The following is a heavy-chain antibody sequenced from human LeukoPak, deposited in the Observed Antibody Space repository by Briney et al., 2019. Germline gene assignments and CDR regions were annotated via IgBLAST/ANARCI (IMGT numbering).Heavy chain of an antibody. CDR2: INHSGST. Sequence: PSETLSLTCAVYGGSFSGYYWSWIRQPPGKGLEWIGEINHSGSTNYNPSLKSRVTISVDTSKNQFSLKLSSVTAADTAVYYCARDRLTSGMDVWGQGTTVTVSS. V-gene: IGHV4-34*01. CDR1: GGSFSGYY. CDR3: ARDRLTSGMDV. J-gene: IGHJ6*02.